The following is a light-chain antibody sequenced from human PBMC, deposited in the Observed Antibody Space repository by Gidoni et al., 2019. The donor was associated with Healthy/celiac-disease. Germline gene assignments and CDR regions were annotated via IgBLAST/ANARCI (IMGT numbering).Light chain of an antibody. CDR1: QSISSY. J-gene: IGKJ2*01. CDR2: AAS. Sequence: DPVSITCRASQSISSYLNWYQQKPGKAPKLLIYAASSLQSGVPSRFSGSGSGTDFTLTSSSLQSEDFATYYCQQSYSTPTFXQXTKLEIK. V-gene: IGKV1-39*01. CDR3: QQSYSTPT.